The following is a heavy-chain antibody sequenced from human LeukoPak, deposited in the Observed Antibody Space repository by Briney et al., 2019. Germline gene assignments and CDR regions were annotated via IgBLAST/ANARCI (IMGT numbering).Heavy chain of an antibody. V-gene: IGHV4-4*02. CDR3: AREYSSSSEGIWFDP. CDR2: IYYSGST. J-gene: IGHJ5*02. CDR1: GGSISSGNW. D-gene: IGHD6-6*01. Sequence: SETLSLTCAVSGGSISSGNWWSWVRQPPGKGLEWIGYIYYSGSTNYNPSLKSRVTISVDTSKSQFSLNLSSVTAADTAVYYCAREYSSSSEGIWFDPWGQGTLVTVSS.